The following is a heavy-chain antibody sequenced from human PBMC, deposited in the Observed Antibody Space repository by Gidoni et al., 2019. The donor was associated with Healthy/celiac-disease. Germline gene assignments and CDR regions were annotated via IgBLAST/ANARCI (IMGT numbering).Heavy chain of an antibody. V-gene: IGHV4-39*01. CDR3: ARLTFPYYYDSSGYYYFDY. CDR1: AGSISSSSYY. Sequence: QLQLQESGPGLVKPSETLSLTCTVSAGSISSSSYYWGWIRQPPVKGLEWIGSIYYSGSTYYNPSLKSRVTISVDTSKNQFSLKLSSVTAADTAVYYCARLTFPYYYDSSGYYYFDYWGQGTLVTVSS. J-gene: IGHJ4*02. CDR2: IYYSGST. D-gene: IGHD3-22*01.